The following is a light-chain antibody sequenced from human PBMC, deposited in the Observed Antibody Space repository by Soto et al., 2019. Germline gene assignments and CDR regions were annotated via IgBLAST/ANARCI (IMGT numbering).Light chain of an antibody. Sequence: EIVMTQSPATLSVSPWGRATLSCRASQSISDTLAWYQQKPGQAPRLLIYGASTRAPGFPARFSGSGSGTEFTLTISSLQSEDFAVYYCQQYNNWPRTFGQGTKVDIK. CDR1: QSISDT. CDR2: GAS. CDR3: QQYNNWPRT. J-gene: IGKJ1*01. V-gene: IGKV3-15*01.